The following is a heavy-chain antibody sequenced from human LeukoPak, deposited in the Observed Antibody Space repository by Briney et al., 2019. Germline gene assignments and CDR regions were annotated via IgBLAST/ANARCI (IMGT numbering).Heavy chain of an antibody. Sequence: PSETLSLTCTVSGGTISSYYWGWIRQPPGKGLEWIGSIYYSGSTYYNPSLKSRVTISVDTSKNQFSLKLSSVTAADTAVYYCARGVGQQLAFDYWGQGTLVTVSS. D-gene: IGHD6-13*01. J-gene: IGHJ4*02. CDR2: IYYSGST. CDR3: ARGVGQQLAFDY. CDR1: GGTISSYY. V-gene: IGHV4-39*01.